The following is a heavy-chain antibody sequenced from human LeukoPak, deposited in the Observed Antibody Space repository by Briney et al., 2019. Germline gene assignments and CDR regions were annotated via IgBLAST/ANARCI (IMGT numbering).Heavy chain of an antibody. Sequence: GGSPRLSCAASGFTFSSYSMNWVRQAPGKGLEWVSSISSSSSYIYYADSVKGRFTISRDNAKNSLYLQMNSLRAEDTAVYYCARLGYCTNGVCYTVDYWGQGTLVTVSS. J-gene: IGHJ4*02. CDR2: ISSSSSYI. V-gene: IGHV3-21*01. D-gene: IGHD2-8*01. CDR3: ARLGYCTNGVCYTVDY. CDR1: GFTFSSYS.